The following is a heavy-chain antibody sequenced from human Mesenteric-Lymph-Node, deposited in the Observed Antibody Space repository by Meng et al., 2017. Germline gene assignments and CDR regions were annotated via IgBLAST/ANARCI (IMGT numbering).Heavy chain of an antibody. CDR1: GGSISSSNW. D-gene: IGHD1-26*01. CDR3: ASGSGSYYY. J-gene: IGHJ4*02. CDR2: IYYSGST. Sequence: SETLSLTCDVSGGSISSSNWWSWIRQPPGKGLEWIGSIYYSGSTYYNPSLKSRVTISVDTSKNQFSLKLSSVTAADTAVYYCASGSGSYYYWGQGTLVTVSS. V-gene: IGHV4-4*02.